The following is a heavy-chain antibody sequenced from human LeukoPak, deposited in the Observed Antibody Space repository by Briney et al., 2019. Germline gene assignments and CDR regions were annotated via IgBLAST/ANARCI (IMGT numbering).Heavy chain of an antibody. CDR2: IYYSGST. CDR3: ARHEQWLVFLIP. CDR1: GGSLSSPSYY. D-gene: IGHD6-19*01. V-gene: IGHV4-39*01. Sequence: PESLSLTCTVSGGSLSSPSYYWGWIRQPPGKGLEWIGSIYYSGSTYYNPSLKTRLPISVDRSKNQCILKLSSLTAAAPAGYPCARHEQWLVFLIPGGEGTLV. J-gene: IGHJ1*01.